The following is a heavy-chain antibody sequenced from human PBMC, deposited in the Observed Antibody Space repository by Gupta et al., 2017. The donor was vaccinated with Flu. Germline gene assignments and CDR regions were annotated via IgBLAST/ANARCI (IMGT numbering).Heavy chain of an antibody. J-gene: IGHJ6*02. D-gene: IGHD6-13*01. CDR2: TYYRSKWYN. CDR3: ARDNVPAAAGYYYYGMNV. Sequence: QVQLQQSGPGLVKPAQTLSLTCAISGDSVSSNSAAWNWIRQSPSRGLEWLGRTYYRSKWYNQYAASVRSRIIINPDTSKNQFSLQLNSVTPEDTAVYYCARDNVPAAAGYYYYGMNVWGQGTTVTVSS. CDR1: GDSVSSNSAA. V-gene: IGHV6-1*01.